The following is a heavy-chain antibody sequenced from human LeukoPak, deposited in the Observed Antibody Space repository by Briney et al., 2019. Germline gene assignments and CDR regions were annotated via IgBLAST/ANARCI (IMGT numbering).Heavy chain of an antibody. V-gene: IGHV4-59*12. CDR2: INYSGGT. J-gene: IGHJ4*02. CDR3: ARDEAYDSTPSYDY. D-gene: IGHD2-21*01. CDR1: GGSISSYY. Sequence: PSETLSLTCTVSGGSISSYYWSWIRQPPGKGLEWIGYINYSGGTNYNPSLKSRVTISVDTSKNQFSLKLSSVTAADTAVYYCARDEAYDSTPSYDYWGQGTLVTVSS.